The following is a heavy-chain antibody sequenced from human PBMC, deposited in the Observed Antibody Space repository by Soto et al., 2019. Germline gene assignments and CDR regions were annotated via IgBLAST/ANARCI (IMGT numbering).Heavy chain of an antibody. D-gene: IGHD6-6*01. Sequence: GGSLRLSCVASGFTFSNFGMSWVRQVPGKGLEWVSVISAIGDTYYADSVKGRFTISRDNSKNTLYLQMNSLRAEDTAVYYCATLASSSPGSFDYWGQGTLVTVSS. CDR3: ATLASSSPGSFDY. CDR2: ISAIGDT. V-gene: IGHV3-23*01. CDR1: GFTFSNFG. J-gene: IGHJ4*02.